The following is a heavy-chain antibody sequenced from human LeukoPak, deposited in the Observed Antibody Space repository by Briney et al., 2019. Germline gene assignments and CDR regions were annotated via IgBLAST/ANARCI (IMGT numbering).Heavy chain of an antibody. CDR1: GFTFSRYG. V-gene: IGHV3-33*01. CDR2: IWYDGSNK. J-gene: IGHJ4*02. D-gene: IGHD3-10*01. Sequence: AGSLRLSCAASGFTFSRYGMHWVRQAPGKGLEWVAVIWYDGSNKYYADSVKGRFTISRDNSKNTLYLQMNSLRAEDTAVYYCARSNYGSAPDFWGQGTLVTVSS. CDR3: ARSNYGSAPDF.